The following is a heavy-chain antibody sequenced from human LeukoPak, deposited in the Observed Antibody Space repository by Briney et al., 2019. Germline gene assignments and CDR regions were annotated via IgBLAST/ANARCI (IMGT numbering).Heavy chain of an antibody. D-gene: IGHD6-13*01. Sequence: PGGSLRLSCAASGFNINSNGMSWVRQAPGKGLEWVSGISGTGRTTYYADSVMGRFTISRDNAKNSLYLQMNSLRAEDTAVYYCARDGAAEYFQHWGQGTLVTVSS. CDR1: GFNINSNG. CDR3: ARDGAAEYFQH. V-gene: IGHV3-23*01. J-gene: IGHJ1*01. CDR2: ISGTGRTT.